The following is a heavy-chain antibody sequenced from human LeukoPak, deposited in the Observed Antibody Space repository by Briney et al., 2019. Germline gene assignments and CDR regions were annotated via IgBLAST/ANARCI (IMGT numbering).Heavy chain of an antibody. Sequence: ASVKVSCKASGYTFTSYAMNWVRQAPGQGLEWMGWISAYNGNTNYAQKLQGRVTMTTDTSTSTAYMELRSLRSEDTAVYYCAREGLAAPLYYYYMDVWGKGTTVTVSS. D-gene: IGHD6-13*01. CDR2: ISAYNGNT. V-gene: IGHV1-18*01. CDR3: AREGLAAPLYYYYMDV. J-gene: IGHJ6*03. CDR1: GYTFTSYA.